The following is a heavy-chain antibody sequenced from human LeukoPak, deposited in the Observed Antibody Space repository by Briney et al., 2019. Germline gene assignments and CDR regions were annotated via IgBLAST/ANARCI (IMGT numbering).Heavy chain of an antibody. CDR2: IYTSGST. Sequence: SETLSLTCTVSGGSISSGSYYWSWIRQPAGKGLEWIGRIYTSGSTNYNPSLKSRVTISVDTSKNQFSLKLSSVTAADTAVYYCARGGCSSTSCYTGGFDYWGQGTLVTVSS. CDR1: GGSISSGSYY. D-gene: IGHD2-2*02. J-gene: IGHJ4*02. CDR3: ARGGCSSTSCYTGGFDY. V-gene: IGHV4-61*02.